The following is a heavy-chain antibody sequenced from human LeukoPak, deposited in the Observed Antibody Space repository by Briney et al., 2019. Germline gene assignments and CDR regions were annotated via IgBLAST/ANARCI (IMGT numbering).Heavy chain of an antibody. V-gene: IGHV1-69*13. D-gene: IGHD2-2*01. Sequence: SVKVSCKASGGTFSSYAISWVRQAPGQGLEWMGGIIPIFGTANYAQMFQGRVTITADESTSTAYMELSSLRPEDTAVYYCARGADIVVVPAAMPYYMDVWGKGTTVTISS. J-gene: IGHJ6*03. CDR1: GGTFSSYA. CDR3: ARGADIVVVPAAMPYYMDV. CDR2: IIPIFGTA.